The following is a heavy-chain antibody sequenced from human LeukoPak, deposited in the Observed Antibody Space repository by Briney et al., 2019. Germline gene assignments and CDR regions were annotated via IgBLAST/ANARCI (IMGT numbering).Heavy chain of an antibody. CDR3: AKRPLGVGWYFDL. V-gene: IGHV3-23*01. J-gene: IGHJ2*01. D-gene: IGHD3-16*01. CDR1: GFTFSSHA. Sequence: GGSLRLSCAASGFTFSSHAMSWVRQAPGKGLEWVSAISGNGGSTYYADSVRGRFTISRGNSMNTLYLQMNSLRAEDTAVYYCAKRPLGVGWYFDLWGRGTLVTVS. CDR2: ISGNGGST.